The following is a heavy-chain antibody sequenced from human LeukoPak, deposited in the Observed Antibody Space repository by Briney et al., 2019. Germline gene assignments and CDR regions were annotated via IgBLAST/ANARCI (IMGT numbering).Heavy chain of an antibody. Sequence: SETLSLTCSVSGGSISSYYWTWIRQPAGRGLEWLGRVFGSGAINYNPSLMSRVTISVDTSKNQLSLKLDSVTAADTAVYYCAIRSITMSDSIDVWGKGTTVIVSS. CDR1: GGSISSYY. J-gene: IGHJ6*03. CDR2: VFGSGAI. V-gene: IGHV4-4*07. D-gene: IGHD3-3*01. CDR3: AIRSITMSDSIDV.